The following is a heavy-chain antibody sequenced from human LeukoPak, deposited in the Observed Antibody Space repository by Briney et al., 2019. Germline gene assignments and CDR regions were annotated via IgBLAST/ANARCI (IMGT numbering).Heavy chain of an antibody. D-gene: IGHD2-2*01. CDR2: IYHSGST. J-gene: IGHJ4*02. CDR3: ARDLGDCSSTSCYLDY. CDR1: GYSISSGYY. V-gene: IGHV4-38-2*02. Sequence: PSETLSLTCTVSGYSISSGYYWGWIRQPPGKGLEWIGSIYHSGSTYYNPSLKSRVTISVDTSKNQFSLKLSSVTAADTAVYYCARDLGDCSSTSCYLDYWGQGTLVTVSS.